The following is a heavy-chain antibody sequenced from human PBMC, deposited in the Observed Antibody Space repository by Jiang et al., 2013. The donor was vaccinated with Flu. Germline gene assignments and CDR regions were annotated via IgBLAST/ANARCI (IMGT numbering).Heavy chain of an antibody. CDR2: IIPIFGTA. CDR3: ASDVLRYFDSAEGWFDP. V-gene: IGHV1-69*01. CDR1: GGTFSSYA. Sequence: SGAEVKEPGSSVKVSCKASGGTFSSYAISWVRQAPGQGLEWMGGIIPIFGTANYAQKFQGRVTITADESTSTAYMELSSLRSEDTAVYYCASDVLRYFDSAEGWFDPWGQGTLVTVSS. J-gene: IGHJ5*02. D-gene: IGHD3-9*01.